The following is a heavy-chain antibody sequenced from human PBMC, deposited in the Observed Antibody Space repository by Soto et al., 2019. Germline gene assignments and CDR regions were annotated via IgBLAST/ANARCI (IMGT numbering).Heavy chain of an antibody. CDR1: GLTFSSYS. V-gene: IGHV3-21*01. CDR3: ARDYYGSGSYRPEDPYYYGMDV. D-gene: IGHD3-10*01. J-gene: IGHJ6*02. Sequence: GGSLRLSCAASGLTFSSYSMNWVRQAPGKGLEWVSSISSSSSYIYYADSVKGLFTISRDNPKNSLYLQMNSLRAEDTAVYYCARDYYGSGSYRPEDPYYYGMDVWGQGTTVTVSS. CDR2: ISSSSSYI.